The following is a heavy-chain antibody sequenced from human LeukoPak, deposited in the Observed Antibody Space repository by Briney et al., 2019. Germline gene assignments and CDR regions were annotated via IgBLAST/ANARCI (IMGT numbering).Heavy chain of an antibody. J-gene: IGHJ4*02. CDR1: GGSLSSFY. D-gene: IGHD2-2*01. Sequence: SETLSLTCTVSGGSLSSFYWSWIRLPPGKGLEFIGYIYYSGSPNYNPSLKSRVTISVDTSKNQFSLKLSSVTAADTAVYYCASATKYCSSTSCSDYWGQGTLVTVSS. CDR3: ASATKYCSSTSCSDY. V-gene: IGHV4-59*01. CDR2: IYYSGSP.